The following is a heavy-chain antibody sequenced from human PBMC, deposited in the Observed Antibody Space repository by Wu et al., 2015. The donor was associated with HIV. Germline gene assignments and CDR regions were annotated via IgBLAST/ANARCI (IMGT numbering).Heavy chain of an antibody. CDR1: GNTFNA. D-gene: IGHD3-9*01. CDR2: IIPLFGTT. Sequence: QVQLVQSGAEVKKPGSSVKISCKASGNTFNAINWVRQAPGQGLEWMGGIIPLFGTTEYAQIFQGRVTITTDESTSTAYMELSSLRSEDTAVYYCARDPENYDILTGYHRDYYGMDVWGQGTTVTVSS. V-gene: IGHV1-69*05. J-gene: IGHJ6*02. CDR3: ARDPENYDILTGYHRDYYGMDV.